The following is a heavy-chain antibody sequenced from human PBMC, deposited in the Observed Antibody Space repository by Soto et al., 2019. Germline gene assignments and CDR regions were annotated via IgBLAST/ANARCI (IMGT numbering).Heavy chain of an antibody. V-gene: IGHV4-34*01. J-gene: IGHJ4*02. D-gene: IGHD6-13*01. CDR1: SGSFSGYY. Sequence: SETLSLTCAVYSGSFSGYYWSWIRQPPGKGLEWIGEINHSGSTNYNPSLKSRVTISVDTSKNQFSLKLSSVTAADTAVYYCARVRTIAGSSWYVDYWGQGTLVTVSS. CDR3: ARVRTIAGSSWYVDY. CDR2: INHSGST.